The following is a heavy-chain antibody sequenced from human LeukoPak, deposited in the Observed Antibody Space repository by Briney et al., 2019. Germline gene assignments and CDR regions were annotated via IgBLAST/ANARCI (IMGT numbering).Heavy chain of an antibody. V-gene: IGHV3-74*01. J-gene: IGHJ4*02. CDR2: INTDGSTT. D-gene: IGHD1/OR15-1a*01. Sequence: GGSLRLSCAASGFTFSNYWIHWVRQAPGKGLVWVSRINTDGSTTTYADSVKGRFSISRDNAKNTVYLQMNNLGAEDTAVYFCARWSTTPDTEAGDYWGQGTLVTVSS. CDR3: ARWSTTPDTEAGDY. CDR1: GFTFSNYW.